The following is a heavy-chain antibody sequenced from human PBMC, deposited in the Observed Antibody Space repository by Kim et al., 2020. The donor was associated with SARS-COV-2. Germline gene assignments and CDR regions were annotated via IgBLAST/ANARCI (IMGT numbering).Heavy chain of an antibody. V-gene: IGHV4-59*08. CDR3: ARHVGYYPYYFDY. J-gene: IGHJ4*02. D-gene: IGHD1-26*01. Sequence: YKSSLNTRVTRSVDTTKNQFSLNLSSVTTADTAVYYCARHVGYYPYYFDYWGQGVLVTVSS.